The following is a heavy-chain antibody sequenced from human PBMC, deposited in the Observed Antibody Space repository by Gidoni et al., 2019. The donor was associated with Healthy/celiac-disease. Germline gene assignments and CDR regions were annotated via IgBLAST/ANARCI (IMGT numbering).Heavy chain of an antibody. Sequence: QVQLVESGGGVVQPGRSLSLSCAAPGFTFSSYAMHGVRQAPGKGLGWVAVISYDGSNTYYADSVKGRFTISRDNSKNTLYLQMNILRAEDTAVYYCAKDKGIAVAGTYYYYYYGMDVWGQGTTVTVSS. CDR2: ISYDGSNT. J-gene: IGHJ6*02. CDR1: GFTFSSYA. CDR3: AKDKGIAVAGTYYYYYYGMDV. D-gene: IGHD6-19*01. V-gene: IGHV3-30-3*01.